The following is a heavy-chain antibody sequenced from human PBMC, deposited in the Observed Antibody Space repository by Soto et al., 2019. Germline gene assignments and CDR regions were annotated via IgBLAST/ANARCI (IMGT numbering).Heavy chain of an antibody. J-gene: IGHJ4*02. CDR1: GFTFSSYA. D-gene: IGHD2-15*01. CDR2: ISGSGGST. V-gene: IGHV3-23*01. Sequence: GGSLRLSCAASGFTFSSYAMSWVRQAPGKGLEWVSAISGSGGSTYYADSVKGRFTISRDNSKNTLYLQMSSLRAEDTAVYYCVKDRDIVVVVANYYFDYWGQGTLVTVSS. CDR3: VKDRDIVVVVANYYFDY.